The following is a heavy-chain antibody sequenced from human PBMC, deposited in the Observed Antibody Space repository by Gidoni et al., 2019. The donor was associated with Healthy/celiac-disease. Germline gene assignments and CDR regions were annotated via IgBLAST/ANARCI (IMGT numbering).Heavy chain of an antibody. CDR3: ARDQYYDSSGYFDY. V-gene: IGHV3-66*01. CDR1: GFTVSSNY. CDR2: IYSGGST. D-gene: IGHD3-22*01. Sequence: EVQLVESGGGLVQPGGSLRLSCAASGFTVSSNYMSWVRQAPGKGLEWVSVIYSGGSTYYADSVKGRFTISRDNSKNTLYLQMNSLRAEDTAVYYCARDQYYDSSGYFDYWGQGTLVTVSS. J-gene: IGHJ4*02.